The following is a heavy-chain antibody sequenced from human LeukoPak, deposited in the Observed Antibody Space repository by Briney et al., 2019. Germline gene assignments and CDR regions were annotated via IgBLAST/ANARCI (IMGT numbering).Heavy chain of an antibody. Sequence: SGTLSLTCAVSGGSISSSNWWSWVRQPPGKGLEWIGEIYHSGSINYNPSLKSRVTISVDKSKNRFSLNLSSVTAADTAVYYCARQLLWFGDPGYFDYWGQGTLVTVSS. J-gene: IGHJ4*02. CDR3: ARQLLWFGDPGYFDY. D-gene: IGHD3-10*01. V-gene: IGHV4-4*02. CDR2: IYHSGSI. CDR1: GGSISSSNW.